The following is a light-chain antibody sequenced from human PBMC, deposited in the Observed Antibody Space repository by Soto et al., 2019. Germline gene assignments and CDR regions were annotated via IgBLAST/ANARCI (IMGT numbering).Light chain of an antibody. CDR2: GAS. J-gene: IGKJ4*01. CDR1: QSVRSGY. V-gene: IGKV3-20*01. Sequence: EIVLTQSPGTLSLSPGERATLSCRASQSVRSGYFAWYQQKPGQAPRLLIVGASSRATGSPDRLSGGGSGTDFTLTISRLEPEDFALYYCHQYGNSPLTFGGGTTVEIK. CDR3: HQYGNSPLT.